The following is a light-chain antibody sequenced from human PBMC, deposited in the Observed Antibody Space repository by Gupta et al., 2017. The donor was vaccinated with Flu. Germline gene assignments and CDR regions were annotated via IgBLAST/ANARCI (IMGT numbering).Light chain of an antibody. V-gene: IGLV2-14*01. Sequence: ALAPAALVSGSPGPFIPISCPGTSSDVGGYNYVSWYQQHPGKAPKLMIYEVSNRPSGVSNRFSGSKSGNTASLTISGLQAEDEADYFCSSYTSSSTRVFGSGTKLTVL. CDR3: SSYTSSSTRV. CDR2: EVS. J-gene: IGLJ1*01. CDR1: SSDVGGYNY.